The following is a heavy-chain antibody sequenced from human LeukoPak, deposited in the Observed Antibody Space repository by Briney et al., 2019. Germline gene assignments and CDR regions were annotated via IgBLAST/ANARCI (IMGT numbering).Heavy chain of an antibody. V-gene: IGHV1-46*01. CDR3: ARSRNYYRVYFDN. J-gene: IGHJ4*02. D-gene: IGHD3-10*01. CDR1: GYTFSSFY. Sequence: ASVKVSCRASGYTFSSFYLHWVRQAPGQGLEWMGIITPNTGDTTYAPKFQDRLIMTRDRSTSTVYMELHSLRSEDTVVYYCARSRNYYRVYFDNWGQGTLVPVSS. CDR2: ITPNTGDT.